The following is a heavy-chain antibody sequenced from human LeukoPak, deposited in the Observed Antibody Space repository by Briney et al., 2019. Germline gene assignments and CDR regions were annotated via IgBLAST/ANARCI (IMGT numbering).Heavy chain of an antibody. J-gene: IGHJ4*02. D-gene: IGHD4-11*01. CDR2: IYTGGST. CDR3: ARAVSGFDMTTVTGAYYFDY. CDR1: GGSIISADYY. V-gene: IGHV4-61*02. Sequence: PSQTLSLTCTVSGGSIISADYYWSWIRQPAGRGPEWIGRIYTGGSTNYNPSLKSRVTISVDTSKNQFSLKLSSVTAADTAVYYCARAVSGFDMTTVTGAYYFDYWGQGTLVTVSS.